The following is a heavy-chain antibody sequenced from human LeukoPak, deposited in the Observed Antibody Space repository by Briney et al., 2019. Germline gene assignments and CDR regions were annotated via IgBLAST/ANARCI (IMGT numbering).Heavy chain of an antibody. V-gene: IGHV1-69*13. D-gene: IGHD2-2*01. Sequence: SVKVSCKASGGTFSSYAISWVRQAPGQGLEWMGGIIPIFGTANYAQKFQGRVTITADESTSTAYMELSSLRSEDTAVYYRARASHIVVVPAATHYYYGMDVWGKGTTVTVSS. CDR2: IIPIFGTA. J-gene: IGHJ6*04. CDR1: GGTFSSYA. CDR3: ARASHIVVVPAATHYYYGMDV.